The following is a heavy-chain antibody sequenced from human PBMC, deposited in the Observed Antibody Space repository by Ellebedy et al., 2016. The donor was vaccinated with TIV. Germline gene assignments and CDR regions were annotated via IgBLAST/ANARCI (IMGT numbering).Heavy chain of an antibody. V-gene: IGHV4-59*01. J-gene: IGHJ4*02. Sequence: SETLSLTCTVSGGSISSYYWSWIRQPPGKGLEWIGYIYYNVSTNYNPSLKSRVTISVDTSKNQLSLNLSSVTAADTAVYYCARGASNYDFWSGEEDWGQGTLVTVSS. CDR2: IYYNVST. D-gene: IGHD3-3*01. CDR3: ARGASNYDFWSGEED. CDR1: GGSISSYY.